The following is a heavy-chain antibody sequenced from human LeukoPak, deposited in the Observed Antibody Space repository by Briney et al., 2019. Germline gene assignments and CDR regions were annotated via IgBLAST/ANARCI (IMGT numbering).Heavy chain of an antibody. D-gene: IGHD7-27*01. CDR2: ISGSGGST. V-gene: IGHV3-23*01. CDR1: GVTFSNYA. CDR3: AKDLTGDRPGY. Sequence: GGSLRLSCAASGVTFSNYAMSWVRQAPGKGLEWVSAISGSGGSTYYADSVKGRFTISRDNSKNTLYLQMNSLRAEDTAVYYCAKDLTGDRPGYWGQGTLVTVSS. J-gene: IGHJ4*02.